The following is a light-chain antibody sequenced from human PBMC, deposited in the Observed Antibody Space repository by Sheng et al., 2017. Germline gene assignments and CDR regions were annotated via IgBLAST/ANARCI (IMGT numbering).Light chain of an antibody. V-gene: IGLV3-1*01. CDR3: QAWDSGTYV. CDR1: KLGDKY. J-gene: IGLJ1*01. CDR2: QDS. Sequence: SYELTQPPSVSVSPGQTVSITCSGDKLGDKYACWYQQKPGQSPVLLIYQDSRRPSGIPERFSGSNSGNTATLTISGTQAMDEADYFCQAWDSGTYVFGTGTKVTVL.